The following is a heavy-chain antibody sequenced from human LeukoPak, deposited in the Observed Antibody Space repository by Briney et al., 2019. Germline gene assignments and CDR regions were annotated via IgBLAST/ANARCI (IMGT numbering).Heavy chain of an antibody. CDR2: INPNSGGT. D-gene: IGHD3-22*01. CDR1: RYTFTGYY. Sequence: ASVKVSCKASRYTFTGYYLHWVRQAPGHGLEWMGWINPNSGGTNYAQKFQGRVTMTRDTSTSTVYMEVSSLRSGDTAVYYCARLDSSATKDWYFDLWGRGTLVTVSS. J-gene: IGHJ2*01. CDR3: ARLDSSATKDWYFDL. V-gene: IGHV1-2*02.